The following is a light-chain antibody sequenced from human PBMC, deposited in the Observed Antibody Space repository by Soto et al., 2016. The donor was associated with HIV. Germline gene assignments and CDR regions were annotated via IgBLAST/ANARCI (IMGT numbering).Light chain of an antibody. CDR2: KDT. CDR3: QSSDSSGTYNVV. CDR1: ALPKQY. V-gene: IGLV3-25*03. J-gene: IGLJ2*01. Sequence: SHELTQPPSVSVSPGQTARITCSGDALPKQYVYWYQQKSGQVPVLVIYKDTKRTSGISERFSGSSSGTTATLTISAAQAEDEADYYCQSSDSSGTYNVVFGGGTKLTV.